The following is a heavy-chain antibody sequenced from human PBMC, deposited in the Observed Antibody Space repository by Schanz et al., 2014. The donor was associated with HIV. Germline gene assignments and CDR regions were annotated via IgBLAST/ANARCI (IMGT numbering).Heavy chain of an antibody. CDR1: GGTFNSYA. V-gene: IGHV1-18*01. D-gene: IGHD1-26*01. Sequence: QVQLVQPGAEVKKPGSSVKVSCKASGGTFNSYAITWVRQAPGQGLEWMGWISAYNGNTNYAQKFQGRVTMTTDTSTSTAYMELRSLRSDDTAVYYCARGEVPSLGMDVWGQGTTVTVSS. CDR2: ISAYNGNT. CDR3: ARGEVPSLGMDV. J-gene: IGHJ6*02.